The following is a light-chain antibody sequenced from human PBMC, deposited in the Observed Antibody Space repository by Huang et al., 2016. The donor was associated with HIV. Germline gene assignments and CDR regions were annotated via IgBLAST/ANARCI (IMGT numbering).Light chain of an antibody. Sequence: VMTQSPASLPASPGDRATLFCRARQNINNNLAWYQKGPGQAPRLLRYGASTRATGVPPRFSGSRSGTNFTLTITSLQSEDFALYYCQQYDDWPRTFGQGTKVEV. CDR2: GAS. V-gene: IGKV3-15*01. CDR3: QQYDDWPRT. J-gene: IGKJ1*01. CDR1: QNINNN.